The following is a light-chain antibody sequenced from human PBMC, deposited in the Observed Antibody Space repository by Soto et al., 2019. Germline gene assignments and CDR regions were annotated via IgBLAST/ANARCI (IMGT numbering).Light chain of an antibody. J-gene: IGLJ3*02. CDR1: SSDVGGHNY. Sequence: QSVLIQPASVSGSPGQSITISCTGTSSDVGGHNYVSWYQQHPGKAPKLIIYEVTNRPSGVSNRFSGSKSGNTASLSISGLQAEDEADYYCTSCTSSSTLVVFGGGTKLTVL. CDR2: EVT. CDR3: TSCTSSSTLVV. V-gene: IGLV2-14*01.